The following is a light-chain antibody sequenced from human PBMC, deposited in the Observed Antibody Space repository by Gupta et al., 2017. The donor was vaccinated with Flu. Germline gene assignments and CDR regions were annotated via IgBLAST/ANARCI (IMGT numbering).Light chain of an antibody. J-gene: IGKJ1*01. Sequence: ATLSCMASQSVSSSYLAWYQQKPGQAPRLLIYGASSRATGIPDRFSGSGSGTDFTLTISRLEPEDFAVYYCQQYGSSPPMWTFGQGTKVEIK. CDR2: GAS. V-gene: IGKV3-20*01. CDR3: QQYGSSPPMWT. CDR1: QSVSSSY.